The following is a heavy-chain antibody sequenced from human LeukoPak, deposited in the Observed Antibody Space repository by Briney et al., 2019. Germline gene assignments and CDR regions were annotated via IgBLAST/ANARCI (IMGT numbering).Heavy chain of an antibody. J-gene: IGHJ5*02. CDR3: AKDLRKSGYYPHYNWFDP. D-gene: IGHD3-22*01. V-gene: IGHV3-30*18. CDR1: GFTFSSYG. Sequence: LPGGSLRLSCAASGFTFSSYGMHWVRQAPGKGLEWVAVISYDGSNKYYADSVKGRFTISRDNSKNTLYLQMNSLRAEDTAVYYCAKDLRKSGYYPHYNWFDPWGQGTLVTVSS. CDR2: ISYDGSNK.